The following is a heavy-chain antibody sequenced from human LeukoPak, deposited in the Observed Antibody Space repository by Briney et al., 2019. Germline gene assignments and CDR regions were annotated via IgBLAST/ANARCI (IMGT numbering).Heavy chain of an antibody. Sequence: ASVKVSCKASGYTFTGYYMHWVRQAPGQGLEWMGWINHNSGGTNYAQKFQGRVTMTRDTSISTAYMELSRLRSDDTAVYYCARVERLWFGELFPNWFDPWGQGTLVTVSS. V-gene: IGHV1-2*02. CDR2: INHNSGGT. J-gene: IGHJ5*02. CDR3: ARVERLWFGELFPNWFDP. CDR1: GYTFTGYY. D-gene: IGHD3-10*01.